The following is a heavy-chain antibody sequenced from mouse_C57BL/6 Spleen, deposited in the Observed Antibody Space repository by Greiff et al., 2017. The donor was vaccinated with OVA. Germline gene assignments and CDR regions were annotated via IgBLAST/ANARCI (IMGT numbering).Heavy chain of an antibody. CDR2: IDPSDSET. CDR3: ARTYSNYAFDY. CDR1: GYTFTSYW. D-gene: IGHD2-5*01. V-gene: IGHV1-52*01. J-gene: IGHJ2*01. Sequence: QVQLQQPGAELVRPGSSVKLSCKASGYTFTSYWMHWVKQRPIQGLEWIGNIDPSDSETHYNQKFKDKATLTVDKSSSTAYMQLSSLISEDSAVYYCARTYSNYAFDYWGQGTTLTVSS.